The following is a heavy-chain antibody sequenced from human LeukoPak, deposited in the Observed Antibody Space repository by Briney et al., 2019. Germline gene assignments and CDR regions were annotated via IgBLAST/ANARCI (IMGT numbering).Heavy chain of an antibody. D-gene: IGHD3-9*01. V-gene: IGHV4-59*01. Sequence: SETLSLTCTASGGSISSYYWSWIRQPPGNGLEWLWYIFYSGSTNYNPSLKSRVTISVDTSKNQFSLKLSSVTAADTAVYYCARGGEARVLRYFDWSGFDYWGQGTLVTVSS. J-gene: IGHJ4*02. CDR2: IFYSGST. CDR1: GGSISSYY. CDR3: ARGGEARVLRYFDWSGFDY.